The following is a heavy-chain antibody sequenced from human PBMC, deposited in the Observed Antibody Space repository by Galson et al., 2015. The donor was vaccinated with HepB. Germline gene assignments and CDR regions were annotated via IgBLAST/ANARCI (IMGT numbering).Heavy chain of an antibody. CDR2: IYSGGST. CDR1: GFTVSSNY. D-gene: IGHD5-12*01. V-gene: IGHV3-66*01. CDR3: AREGGASGYDSRHFDY. J-gene: IGHJ4*02. Sequence: SLRLSCAASGFTVSSNYMSWVRQAPGKGLEWVSVIYSGGSTYYADSVKGRFTISRDNSKNTLYLQMNSLRAEDTAVYYCAREGGASGYDSRHFDYWGQGTLVTVSS.